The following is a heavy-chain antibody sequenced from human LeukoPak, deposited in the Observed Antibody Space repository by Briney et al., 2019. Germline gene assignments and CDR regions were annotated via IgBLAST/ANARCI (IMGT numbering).Heavy chain of an antibody. CDR3: AKQFSVDVNWLDP. V-gene: IGHV3-23*01. CDR2: ISGSGGST. D-gene: IGHD5/OR15-5a*01. J-gene: IGHJ5*02. Sequence: PGGSLRLSCAASGFTFSNYAMSWVRQAPGKGLEWVSGISGSGGSTYYADSVKGRFTISRDNSKTTLYLQMNSLRAEDTAVYYCAKQFSVDVNWLDPWGQGTLVTVSS. CDR1: GFTFSNYA.